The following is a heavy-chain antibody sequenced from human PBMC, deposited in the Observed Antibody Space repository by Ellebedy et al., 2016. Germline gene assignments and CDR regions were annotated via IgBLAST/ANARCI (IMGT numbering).Heavy chain of an antibody. V-gene: IGHV3-53*01. D-gene: IGHD2-15*01. CDR3: VTPGGYVGAFDQ. Sequence: GGSLRLSCAASGFTFSRYSMNWVRQAPGKGLDWVSVIYIGGSTYYVDSVKGRFIISRDSSKNTLFLQMSSLRAEDTAVYYCVTPGGYVGAFDQWGQGTLVIVSS. J-gene: IGHJ4*02. CDR2: IYIGGST. CDR1: GFTFSRYS.